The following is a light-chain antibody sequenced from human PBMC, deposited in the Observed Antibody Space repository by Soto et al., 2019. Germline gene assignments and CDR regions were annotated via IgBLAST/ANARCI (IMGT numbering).Light chain of an antibody. CDR2: GIS. CDR3: QQHGQWPIT. Sequence: EIVLTQSPGTLSFSPGERATLSCRANQSVSSYLAWYQQKPGQAPRLLIYGISKRATDIPDRFSGSGSGTEFTLTISSLQPEDFATYYCQQHGQWPITFGQGTRLEL. CDR1: QSVSSY. J-gene: IGKJ5*01. V-gene: IGKV3-11*01.